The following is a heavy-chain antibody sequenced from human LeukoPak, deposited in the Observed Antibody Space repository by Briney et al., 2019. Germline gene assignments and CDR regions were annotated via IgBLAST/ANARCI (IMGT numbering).Heavy chain of an antibody. Sequence: PSETLSLTCTVSGGSISSYYWSWIRQPPGKGLEWIGYIYYSGSTYYNPSLKGRVTISVDTSKNQFSLKLSSVTAADTAVYYCARVQTTGQLFDYWGQGTLVTVSS. D-gene: IGHD4-17*01. CDR1: GGSISSYY. J-gene: IGHJ4*02. CDR2: IYYSGST. V-gene: IGHV4-59*12. CDR3: ARVQTTGQLFDY.